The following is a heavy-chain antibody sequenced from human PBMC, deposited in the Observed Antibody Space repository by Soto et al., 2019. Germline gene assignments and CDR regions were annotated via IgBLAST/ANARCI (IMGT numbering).Heavy chain of an antibody. D-gene: IGHD3-22*01. CDR1: GYSFTSYW. Sequence: GESLKISCKGSGYSFTSYWIGWVRQMPGKALKWMGIIDPGDSDTRYSPTFQGQVTISADKSISTAYLQWSSLKASDTAMYYCARQLHYYYSSGPGGYFQHWGQGTLVTVSS. J-gene: IGHJ1*01. CDR3: ARQLHYYYSSGPGGYFQH. CDR2: IDPGDSDT. V-gene: IGHV5-51*01.